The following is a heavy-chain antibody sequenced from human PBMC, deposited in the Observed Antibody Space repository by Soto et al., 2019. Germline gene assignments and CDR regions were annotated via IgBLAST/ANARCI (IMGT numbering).Heavy chain of an antibody. CDR3: ARFDWNYAPTGFDY. Sequence: SETLSLTCAVFGGSIRSYYWSWVRRPPGKGLEWIGYVYNSGSTRYSPSFNSRVTISADTSRNQFSLKLSSVTAADTAVYYCARFDWNYAPTGFDYWGQGTLVTVSS. J-gene: IGHJ4*02. CDR2: VYNSGST. V-gene: IGHV4-59*01. D-gene: IGHD1-7*01. CDR1: GGSIRSYY.